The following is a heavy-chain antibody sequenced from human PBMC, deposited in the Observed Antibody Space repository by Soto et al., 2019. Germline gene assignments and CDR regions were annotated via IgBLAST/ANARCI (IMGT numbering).Heavy chain of an antibody. J-gene: IGHJ4*02. CDR2: ISPDGSGK. Sequence: DVQLVASGGGLVQPGESLTLPCAVSGFTFSNHWMGWVRQTPRKGLEWVANISPDGSGKYYVDSLKGRFTISRDNAKDSLYLHMSSLGVEDTGIYHCARWIRGTPDYWGQGTLVTVSS. D-gene: IGHD3-10*01. CDR3: ARWIRGTPDY. CDR1: GFTFSNHW. V-gene: IGHV3-7*04.